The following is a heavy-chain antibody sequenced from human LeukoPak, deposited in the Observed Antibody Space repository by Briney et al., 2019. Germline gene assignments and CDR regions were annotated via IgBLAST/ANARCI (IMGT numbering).Heavy chain of an antibody. CDR3: SVNYCSGDSCYMF. J-gene: IGHJ4*02. V-gene: IGHV3-73*01. CDR1: GFTFSGSA. Sequence: PGGSLRLSSAASGFTFSGSAMHWVRQASGKGLEWVGRIRSTASNYATAYAASVKGRFTISRDDSKNTSYLQMNSLKNETTPVIYCSVNYCSGDSCYMFWGQGTLVPVSS. CDR2: IRSTASNYAT. D-gene: IGHD2-15*01.